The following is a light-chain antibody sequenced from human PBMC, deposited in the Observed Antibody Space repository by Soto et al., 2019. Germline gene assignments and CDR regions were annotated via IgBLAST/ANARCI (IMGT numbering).Light chain of an antibody. CDR1: QSVENA. CDR3: QQYKRWPPLT. V-gene: IGKV3-15*01. J-gene: IGKJ4*01. Sequence: EIVMIQSPATLSVSPGETASLSCRASQSVENAVAWYQQKPGQAPRLLILAASIRATGVPARFSGGGSGTEFTLTISSLQSEDFAVYHCQQYKRWPPLTFGGGTTVEIK. CDR2: AAS.